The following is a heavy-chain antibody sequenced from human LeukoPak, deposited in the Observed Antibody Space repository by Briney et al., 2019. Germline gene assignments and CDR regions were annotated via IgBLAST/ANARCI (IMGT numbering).Heavy chain of an antibody. CDR2: ISSSGSTI. J-gene: IGHJ4*02. CDR1: GFTFSSYE. V-gene: IGHV3-48*03. Sequence: GGSLRLSCAASGFTFSSYEMNWVRQAPRKGLEWVSYISSSGSTIYYADSVKGRFTISRDDSKNMLYLQMNSLRAEDTAVYYCARESQSYDSSGSTFDYWGQGTLVTVSS. CDR3: ARESQSYDSSGSTFDY. D-gene: IGHD3-22*01.